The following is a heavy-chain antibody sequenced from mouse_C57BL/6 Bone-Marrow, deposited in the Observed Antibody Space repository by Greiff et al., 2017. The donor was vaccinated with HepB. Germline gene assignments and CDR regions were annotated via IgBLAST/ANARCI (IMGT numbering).Heavy chain of an antibody. Sequence: VQLQQSGPVLVKPGASVKMSCKASGYTFTDYYMNWVKQSHGKSLEWIGVINPYNGGTSYNQKFKGKATLTVVKSSSTAYMELNSLTSEDSAVYYCARKGPFDYWGQGTTLTVSS. V-gene: IGHV1-19*01. CDR1: GYTFTDYY. CDR2: INPYNGGT. CDR3: ARKGPFDY. J-gene: IGHJ2*01.